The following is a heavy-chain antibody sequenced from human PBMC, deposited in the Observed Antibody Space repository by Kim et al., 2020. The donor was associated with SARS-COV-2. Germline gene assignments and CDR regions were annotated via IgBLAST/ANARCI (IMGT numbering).Heavy chain of an antibody. V-gene: IGHV4-59*01. CDR2: T. J-gene: IGHJ6*02. CDR3: ARDYGDYPMDV. D-gene: IGHD4-17*01. Sequence: TNYNPSLKSRVTISVDTSNNQFSLKLSSVTAADTAVYYCARDYGDYPMDVWGQGTTVTVSS.